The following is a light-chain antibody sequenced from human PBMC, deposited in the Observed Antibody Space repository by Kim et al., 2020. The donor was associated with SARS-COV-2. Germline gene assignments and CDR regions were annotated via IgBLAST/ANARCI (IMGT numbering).Light chain of an antibody. CDR2: ATS. J-gene: IGKJ2*01. V-gene: IGKV1-9*01. CDR3: QQLNSYLYT. Sequence: DIQLTQSPSFLSASVGDRVTITCRASQAIRSYLAWYQQKPGKAPKLLIYATSTLQSGVPSRFSGSGSGTEYTLTISSLQPEDFATYYCQQLNSYLYTFGQGTKLEI. CDR1: QAIRSY.